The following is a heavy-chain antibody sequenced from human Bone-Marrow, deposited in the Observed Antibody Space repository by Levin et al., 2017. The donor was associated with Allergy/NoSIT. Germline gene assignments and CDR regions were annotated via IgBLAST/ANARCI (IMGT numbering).Heavy chain of an antibody. V-gene: IGHV5-10-1*01. J-gene: IGHJ3*01. D-gene: IGHD4/OR15-4a*01. CDR3: ARPRVGAGDAFDL. CDR2: IDPSDSYT. Sequence: GESLKISCKGSGYIFSKFWISWVRQTPEKGLEWVGRIDPSDSYTNYSPSFRGHVTTSADKSISAAFLEWSSLRASDTAMYYCARPRVGAGDAFDLWGQGRRVTVSS. CDR1: GYIFSKFW.